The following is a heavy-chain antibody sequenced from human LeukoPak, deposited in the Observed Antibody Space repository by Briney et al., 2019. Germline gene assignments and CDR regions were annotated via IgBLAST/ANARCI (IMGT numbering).Heavy chain of an antibody. CDR2: ISSSSSYI. CDR1: GFTFSSYA. V-gene: IGHV3-21*01. Sequence: PGGSLRLSCAASGFTFSSYAMSWVRQAPGKGLEWVSSISSSSSYIYYADSVKGRFTISRDNAKNSLYLQMNSLRAEDTAVYYCAGSYSSGWLDYWGQGTLVTVSS. D-gene: IGHD6-19*01. J-gene: IGHJ4*02. CDR3: AGSYSSGWLDY.